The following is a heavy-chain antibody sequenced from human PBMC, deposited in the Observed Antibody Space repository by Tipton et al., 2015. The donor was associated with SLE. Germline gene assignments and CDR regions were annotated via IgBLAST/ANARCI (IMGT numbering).Heavy chain of an antibody. CDR1: GFTFISYN. J-gene: IGHJ3*02. CDR3: ARDQGSISVTGAQYAFDI. CDR2: ISSSSSYI. D-gene: IGHD6-19*01. V-gene: IGHV3-21*01. Sequence: SLRLSCAASGFTFISYNMNWVRQAPGKGLEWVSSISSSSSYIYYADSVRGRFTLSRDNAQNSLYLQMNSLRAEDTAVYYCARDQGSISVTGAQYAFDIWGQGTMVTVSS.